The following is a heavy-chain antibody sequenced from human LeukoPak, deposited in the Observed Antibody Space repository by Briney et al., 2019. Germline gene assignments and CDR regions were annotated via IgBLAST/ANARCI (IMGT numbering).Heavy chain of an antibody. CDR1: GFTVSSNY. J-gene: IGHJ4*02. CDR3: ARGGNSIPFDY. Sequence: PGGSLRLSCAASGFTVSSNYMSWVRQAPGKWLGWVSVIYSGGSTYYADSVKGRFTISRHNSKNTLYLQMNSLRAEDTAVYYCARGGNSIPFDYWGQGTLVTVSS. D-gene: IGHD4-23*01. CDR2: IYSGGST. V-gene: IGHV3-53*04.